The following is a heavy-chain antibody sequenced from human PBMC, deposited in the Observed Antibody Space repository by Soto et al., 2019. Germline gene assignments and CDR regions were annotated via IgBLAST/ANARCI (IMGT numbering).Heavy chain of an antibody. J-gene: IGHJ6*03. CDR2: INHSGST. CDR1: GGSFSGYY. Sequence: SETLSLTCAVYGGSFSGYYWSWIRQPPGKGLEWIGEINHSGSTNYNPSLKSRVTISVDTSKNQFSLKLSSVTAADTAVYYCAREKETYYMDVWGKGTTVTVAS. CDR3: AREKETYYMDV. V-gene: IGHV4-34*01.